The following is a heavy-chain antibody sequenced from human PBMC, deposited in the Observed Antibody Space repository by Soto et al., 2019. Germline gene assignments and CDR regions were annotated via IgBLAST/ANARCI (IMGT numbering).Heavy chain of an antibody. D-gene: IGHD6-13*01. J-gene: IGHJ4*02. V-gene: IGHV4-59*08. CDR1: GGSISSYY. Sequence: SETLSLTCTVSGGSISSYYWSWIRQPPGKGLEWIGYIYYSGSTNYNPSLKSRVTISVDTSKNQFSLKLSSVTAADTAVYYCARKWESSSWNNYWARGPLVTVSS. CDR3: ARKWESSSWNNY. CDR2: IYYSGST.